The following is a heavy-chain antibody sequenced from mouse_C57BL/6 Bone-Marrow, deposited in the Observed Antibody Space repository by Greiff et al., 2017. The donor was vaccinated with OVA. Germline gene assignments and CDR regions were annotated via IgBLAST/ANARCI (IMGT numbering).Heavy chain of an antibody. V-gene: IGHV5-17*01. D-gene: IGHD1-1*01. J-gene: IGHJ2*01. Sequence: EVMLLESGGGLVKPGGSLKLSCAASGFTFTVYGMHWVRQAPEKGLEWVAYISSGSSTIYYADTVKGRFTISRDNAKNTLFLQMTSLRYDDTAMYYCARNGSYFDYWGQGTTLTVSS. CDR1: GFTFTVYG. CDR3: ARNGSYFDY. CDR2: ISSGSSTI.